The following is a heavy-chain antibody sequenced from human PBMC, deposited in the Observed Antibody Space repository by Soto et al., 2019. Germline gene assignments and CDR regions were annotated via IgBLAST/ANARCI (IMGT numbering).Heavy chain of an antibody. CDR3: ARVPMVREPTY. D-gene: IGHD3-10*01. CDR2: ISSSSSTI. J-gene: IGHJ4*02. CDR1: GFTFSSYS. Sequence: GGSLRLSCAASGFTFSSYSMNWVRQAPGKGLEWVSYISSSSSTIYYADSVKGRFTISRDNAKNSLYLQMNSLRAEDTAVYYCARVPMVREPTYWGQGTLVTVSS. V-gene: IGHV3-48*01.